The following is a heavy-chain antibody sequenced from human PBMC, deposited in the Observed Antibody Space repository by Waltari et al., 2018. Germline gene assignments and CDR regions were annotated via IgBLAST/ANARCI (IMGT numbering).Heavy chain of an antibody. V-gene: IGHV1-69*01. CDR3: ATDTSPPY. D-gene: IGHD2-2*01. CDR2: IIPKIGAS. J-gene: IGHJ4*02. Sequence: QVQLVQSGAEVKKPGSSVQVSCKASGGTFGRFAISWVRQAAGEGLEWMGGIIPKIGASNYAQRFTGRVMVTADESTRIAYMEVSSLSFEDTAVYFCATDTSPPYWGQGTLVIVSS. CDR1: GGTFGRFA.